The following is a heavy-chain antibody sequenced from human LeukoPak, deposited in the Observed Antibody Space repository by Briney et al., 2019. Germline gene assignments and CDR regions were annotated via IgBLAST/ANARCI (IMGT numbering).Heavy chain of an antibody. J-gene: IGHJ4*02. CDR2: INPSGGST. V-gene: IGHV1-46*01. CDR1: GYTFTSYY. D-gene: IGHD2-2*01. Sequence: ASVKVSCKASGYTFTSYYMHWVRQAPGQGLEWMGIINPSGGSTSYAQKFQGRVTMTRDTSTSTVYMELSSLRSEDTAVYYCAREGGKGHCSSTSCPVTGLDYWGQGTLVTVSS. CDR3: AREGGKGHCSSTSCPVTGLDY.